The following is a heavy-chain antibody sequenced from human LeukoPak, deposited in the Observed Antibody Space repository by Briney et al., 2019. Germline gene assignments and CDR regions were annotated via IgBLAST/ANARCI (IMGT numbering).Heavy chain of an antibody. CDR3: ASNPGNIGYCSGGSCWGDYYFDY. CDR2: ISSSGSTI. CDR1: GFTFSSYE. V-gene: IGHV3-48*03. J-gene: IGHJ4*02. D-gene: IGHD2-15*01. Sequence: GGSLRLSCAASGFTFSSYEMNWVRQAPGKGLEWVSYISSSGSTIYYADSVKGRFTISRDNAKNSLYLQMNSLRAEDTAVYYCASNPGNIGYCSGGSCWGDYYFDYWGQGTLVTVSS.